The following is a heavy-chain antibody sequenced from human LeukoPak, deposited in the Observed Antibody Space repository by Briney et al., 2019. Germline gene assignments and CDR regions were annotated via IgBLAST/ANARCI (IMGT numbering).Heavy chain of an antibody. D-gene: IGHD3-9*01. CDR1: DGSISIYY. Sequence: SETLSLTCSVSDGSISIYYWSWIRQPPGKGLEWIGYVYISGNTNYSPSLKGRAIISADTSKNQCSLKLTSLTAADPAVYYCVRDRDLTYWGQAILATVPS. CDR3: VRDRDLTY. CDR2: VYISGNT. J-gene: IGHJ4*02. V-gene: IGHV4-4*08.